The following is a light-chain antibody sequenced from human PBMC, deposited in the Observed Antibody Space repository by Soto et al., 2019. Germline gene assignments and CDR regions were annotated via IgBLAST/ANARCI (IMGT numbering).Light chain of an antibody. V-gene: IGLV1-44*01. CDR2: TND. Sequence: QSVLTQPPSASGTPGQRVTISCSGSRSNVGDNAVNWYQQLPGATPKVIMYTNDRRPSGVPDRFSGSKSGTSASLAISGLQSEDEADYYCAAWDDSLDGVVFGGGTKLTVL. CDR3: AAWDDSLDGVV. CDR1: RSNVGDNA. J-gene: IGLJ3*02.